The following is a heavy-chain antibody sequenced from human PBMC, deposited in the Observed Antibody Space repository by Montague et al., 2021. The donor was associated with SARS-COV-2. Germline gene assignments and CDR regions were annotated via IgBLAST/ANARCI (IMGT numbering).Heavy chain of an antibody. V-gene: IGHV4-61*02. D-gene: IGHD6-19*01. CDR3: ARLRGAGLNYFDY. CDR2: FYTSGST. Sequence: TLSLTCTVSGGSISSGSYYWSWVRQPAGKALEWIGRFYTSGSTNYNPSLKSRVTISVDTSKNQFSLKLSSVTAADTAVYYCARLRGAGLNYFDYWGQGTLVNVSS. CDR1: GGSISSGSYY. J-gene: IGHJ4*02.